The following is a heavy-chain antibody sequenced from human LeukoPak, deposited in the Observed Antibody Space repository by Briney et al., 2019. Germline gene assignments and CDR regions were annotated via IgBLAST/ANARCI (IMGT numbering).Heavy chain of an antibody. J-gene: IGHJ4*02. D-gene: IGHD6-19*01. V-gene: IGHV1-2*02. CDR3: ARVFGSGWYVATSDY. Sequence: GASVKVSCKASGYTFTGYYMHWVRQAPGQGLEWMGWINPNSGGTNYAQKFQGRVTMTRDTSISTAYMELSRLRSDATAVYYCARVFGSGWYVATSDYWGQGTLVTVSS. CDR2: INPNSGGT. CDR1: GYTFTGYY.